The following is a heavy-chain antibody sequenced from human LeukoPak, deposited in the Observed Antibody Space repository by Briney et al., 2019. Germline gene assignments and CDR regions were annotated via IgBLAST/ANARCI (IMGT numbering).Heavy chain of an antibody. CDR1: GGSISDHY. J-gene: IGHJ4*02. D-gene: IGHD2-15*01. CDR3: ARRTCSNSSCSSKYFDY. CDR2: SHYSGST. V-gene: IGHV4-59*11. Sequence: SETLSLTCTVSGGSISDHYWSWIRQPPGKGLEWIGYSHYSGSTNYNPSFKSRVTISVDTSKNQFSLKLSSVTAADTAFYYCARRTCSNSSCSSKYFDYWGQGTLVTVSS.